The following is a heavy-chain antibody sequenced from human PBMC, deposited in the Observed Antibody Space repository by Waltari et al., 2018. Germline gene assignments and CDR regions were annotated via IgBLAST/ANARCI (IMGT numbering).Heavy chain of an antibody. D-gene: IGHD6-6*01. J-gene: IGHJ6*02. CDR1: GYTFTSYD. V-gene: IGHV1-8*03. CDR2: MNPNSGNT. CDR3: ARAIAARPHYYYGMDV. Sequence: QVQLVQSGAEVKKPGASVKVSCKASGYTFTSYDINWVRQATGQGLEWMGWMNPNSGNTGYAQKFQGRVTSTRNTSISTAYMELSSLRSEDTAVYYCARAIAARPHYYYGMDVWGQGTTVTVSS.